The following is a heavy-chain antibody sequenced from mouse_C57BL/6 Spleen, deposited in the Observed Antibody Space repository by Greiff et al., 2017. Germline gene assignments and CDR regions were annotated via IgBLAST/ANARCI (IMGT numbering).Heavy chain of an antibody. D-gene: IGHD2-1*01. CDR1: GYTFTDYY. V-gene: IGHV1-26*01. CDR2: INPNNGGT. Sequence: VQLQQSGPELVKPGASVKISCKASGYTFTDYYMNWVKQSHGKSLEWIGDINPNNGGTSYNQKFKGKATLTVDKSSSTAYMELRSLTSEDSAVYYCARLYGNRAWFAYWGQGTLVTVSA. J-gene: IGHJ3*01. CDR3: ARLYGNRAWFAY.